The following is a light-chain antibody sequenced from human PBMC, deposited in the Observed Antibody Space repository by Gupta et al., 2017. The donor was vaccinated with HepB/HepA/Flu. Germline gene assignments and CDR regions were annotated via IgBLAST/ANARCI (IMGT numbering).Light chain of an antibody. Sequence: EIVFTQSPGTLSLSPGERATLSCRASQVVTNNYLAWYQQKPGQAPTLLIDGASSRATGIPDRFSGSGSGADFTLTIIRVEPEDFAVYFCQQYGSSPVTFGQGTKVEIK. CDR1: QVVTNNY. CDR3: QQYGSSPVT. CDR2: GAS. V-gene: IGKV3-20*01. J-gene: IGKJ1*01.